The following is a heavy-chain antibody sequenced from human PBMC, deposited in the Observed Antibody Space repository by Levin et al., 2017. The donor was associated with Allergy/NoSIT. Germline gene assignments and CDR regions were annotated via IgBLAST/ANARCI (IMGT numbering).Heavy chain of an antibody. CDR3: ARDGDGYCSSTSCPTIRDFDY. CDR1: GYTFTSYG. V-gene: IGHV1-18*01. J-gene: IGHJ4*02. CDR2: ISAYNGNT. D-gene: IGHD2-2*03. Sequence: GASVKVSCKASGYTFTSYGISWVRQAPGQGLEWMGWISAYNGNTNYAQKLQGRVTMTTDTSTSTAYMELRSLRSDDTAVYYCARDGDGYCSSTSCPTIRDFDYWGQGTLVTVSS.